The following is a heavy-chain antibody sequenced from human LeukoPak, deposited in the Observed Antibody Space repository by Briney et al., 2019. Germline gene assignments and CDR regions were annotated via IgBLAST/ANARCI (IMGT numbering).Heavy chain of an antibody. CDR1: GFTFSNLW. V-gene: IGHV3-7*03. CDR3: ATSTAAAGTD. Sequence: GGSLRLSCAASGFTFSNLWMSWVRQAPGKGLKWVANIKQDGSEKYYVDSVKGRFTISRDNAQNSLYLQMNSLRAEDTAIYYCATSTAAAGTDWGQGTLVTVPS. D-gene: IGHD6-13*01. CDR2: IKQDGSEK. J-gene: IGHJ4*02.